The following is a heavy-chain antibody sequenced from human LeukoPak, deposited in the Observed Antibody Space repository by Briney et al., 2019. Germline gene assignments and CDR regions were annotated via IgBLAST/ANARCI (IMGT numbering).Heavy chain of an antibody. J-gene: IGHJ4*02. V-gene: IGHV3-23*01. CDR1: GFTFSSYA. Sequence: TGGSLRLSCAASGFTFSSYAMSWVRQAPGKGLIWVSAISGSGGFTYYADSVKGRFTISRDNSKNTLYLQMNSLRAEDTAVYYCAKDLLPIPYSSGWYNVDYWGQGTLVTVSS. CDR3: AKDLLPIPYSSGWYNVDY. CDR2: ISGSGGFT. D-gene: IGHD6-19*01.